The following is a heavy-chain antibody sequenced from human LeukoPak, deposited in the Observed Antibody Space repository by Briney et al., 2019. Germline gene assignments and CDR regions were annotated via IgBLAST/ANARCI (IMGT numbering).Heavy chain of an antibody. V-gene: IGHV4-59*01. J-gene: IGHJ4*02. CDR1: GGSISSYY. Sequence: PSETLSLTCTVSGGSISSYYWSWIRQPPGKGLEWIGYIYYSGSTNYNPPLKSRVTISVGTSKNQFSLKLSSVTAADTAVYYCASLNWNDGPFDYWGQGTLVTVSS. CDR3: ASLNWNDGPFDY. CDR2: IYYSGST. D-gene: IGHD1-20*01.